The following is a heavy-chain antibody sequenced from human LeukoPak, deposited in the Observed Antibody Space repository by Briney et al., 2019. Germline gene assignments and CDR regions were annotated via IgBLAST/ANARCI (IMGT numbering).Heavy chain of an antibody. CDR1: GFTFSNAW. CDR2: IKSKTAGGTT. J-gene: IGHJ5*02. D-gene: IGHD6-25*01. CDR3: ATAGWSVAANL. Sequence: GGSLRLSCAASGFTFSNAWRSWVRQAPGKGLEWVGRIKSKTAGGTTDHAAPVKGRFTISRDDSKNTLFLQMNSLNIGDTGVYYCATAGWSVAANLWGQGTLVTVSS. V-gene: IGHV3-15*01.